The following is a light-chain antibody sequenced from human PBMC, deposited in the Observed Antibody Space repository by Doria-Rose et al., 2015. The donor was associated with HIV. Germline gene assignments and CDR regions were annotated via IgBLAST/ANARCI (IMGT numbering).Light chain of an antibody. CDR2: AAS. J-gene: IGKJ2*01. CDR1: RNISSY. V-gene: IGKV1-39*01. CDR3: QQSYSTPRT. Sequence: QLTQSPSSLSTSVGDRVTITCRASRNISSYLNWYQKKPGKPPKLLIYAASSLHSGVPSRFSGSASGTEFSLTISSLQPEDFASYYCQQSYSTPRTFGQGTKLEIK.